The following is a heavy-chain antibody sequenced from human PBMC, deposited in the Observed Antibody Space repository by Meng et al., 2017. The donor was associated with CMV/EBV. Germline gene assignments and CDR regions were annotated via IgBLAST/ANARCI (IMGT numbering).Heavy chain of an antibody. CDR1: GGSISSYY. D-gene: IGHD3-10*01. CDR3: AKEGFGSGSST. J-gene: IGHJ5*02. V-gene: IGHV4-59*13. CDR2: ISYGGIT. Sequence: SETLSLTCTVSGGSISSYYWSWIRQPPGKGLEWIGYISYGGITDYNPSLKSRVTISMDTPNNQFSLSLTSVTAAATAMYYCAKEGFGSGSSTWGQGTLVTVSS.